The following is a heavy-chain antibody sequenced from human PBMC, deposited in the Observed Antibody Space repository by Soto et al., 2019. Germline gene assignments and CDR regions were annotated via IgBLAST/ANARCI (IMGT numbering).Heavy chain of an antibody. CDR1: GGTFSSYT. D-gene: IGHD1-26*01. CDR2: IIPILGIA. V-gene: IGHV1-69*04. CDR3: EREAGVGATHYYYYYMDV. J-gene: IGHJ6*03. Sequence: ASVKVSCKASGGTFSSYTISWVRPAPGQGLAWMGSIIPILGIANYAQKLQGGAMITPDKPTSTAYMELSSLRSEDTDVYYGEREAGVGATHYYYYYMDVWGKGTTVTASS.